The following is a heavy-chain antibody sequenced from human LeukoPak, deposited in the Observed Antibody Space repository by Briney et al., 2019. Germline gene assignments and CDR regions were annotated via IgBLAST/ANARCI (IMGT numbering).Heavy chain of an antibody. J-gene: IGHJ2*01. CDR3: AREGRFHDSSGYSVNWYFDL. D-gene: IGHD3-22*01. V-gene: IGHV3-53*01. CDR1: GFTVSSNY. Sequence: GGSLRLSCAASGFTVSSNYMSWVRQAPGKGLEWVSVIYSGGSTYYADSVKGRFTISRDNSKNTLYLQMNSLRAEDTAVYYCAREGRFHDSSGYSVNWYFDLWGRGTLVTVPS. CDR2: IYSGGST.